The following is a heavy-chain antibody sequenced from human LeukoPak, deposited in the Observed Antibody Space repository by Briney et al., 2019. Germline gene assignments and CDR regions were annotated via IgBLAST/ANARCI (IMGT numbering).Heavy chain of an antibody. CDR3: AKDGIYFDY. V-gene: IGHV3-23*01. CDR2: ISGSGGST. J-gene: IGHJ4*02. Sequence: GESLRLSCAASGFTFSSYAMSWVRQAPGKGLELVSAISGSGGSTYYADSVKGRFTISRDNSRNTLYLQMNSLRAEDTAVYYCAKDGIYFDYWGQGTLVTVSS. CDR1: GFTFSSYA.